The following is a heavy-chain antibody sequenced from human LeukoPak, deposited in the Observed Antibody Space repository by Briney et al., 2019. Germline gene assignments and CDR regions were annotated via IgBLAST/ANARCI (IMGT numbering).Heavy chain of an antibody. CDR3: AEDRGVRDFGFDY. CDR2: ISGSGGST. J-gene: IGHJ4*02. D-gene: IGHD3-10*01. Sequence: GGSLRLSCAASGFTFSSYAMSWVRQAPGKGLEWVSAISGSGGSTYYADSVKGRFTISRDNSKNTLYLQMNSLRAEDTAVYYCAEDRGVRDFGFDYWGQGTLVTVSS. V-gene: IGHV3-23*01. CDR1: GFTFSSYA.